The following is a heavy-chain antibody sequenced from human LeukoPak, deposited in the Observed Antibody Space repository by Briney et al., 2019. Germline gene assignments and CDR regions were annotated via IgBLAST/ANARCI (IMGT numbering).Heavy chain of an antibody. CDR1: GFTFSGYW. D-gene: IGHD4-23*01. CDR2: INSDASST. Sequence: PGGSLRLSCAASGFTFSGYWMHWVRQAPGKGLVWVSRINSDASSTSYADSVKGRFSIARDNAKNTLYLQMSGLRAEDTAVYYCARDDYGGNPDYWGQGTLVTVSS. CDR3: ARDDYGGNPDY. J-gene: IGHJ4*02. V-gene: IGHV3-74*01.